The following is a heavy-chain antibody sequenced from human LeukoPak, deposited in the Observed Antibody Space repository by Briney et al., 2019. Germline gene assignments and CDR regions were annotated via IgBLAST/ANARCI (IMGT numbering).Heavy chain of an antibody. V-gene: IGHV1-46*01. D-gene: IGHD2-2*01. J-gene: IGHJ5*02. Sequence: ASVKVSCKASGYTFTGYYMHWVRQAPGQGLEWMGIINPSGGSTSYAQKFQGRVTMTRDTSTSTVYMELSSLRSEDTAVYYCAREGSAIYCSSTSCSHRWFDPWGQGALVTVSS. CDR1: GYTFTGYY. CDR3: AREGSAIYCSSTSCSHRWFDP. CDR2: INPSGGST.